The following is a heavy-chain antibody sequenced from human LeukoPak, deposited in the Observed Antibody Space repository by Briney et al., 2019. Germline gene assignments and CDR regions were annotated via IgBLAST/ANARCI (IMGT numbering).Heavy chain of an antibody. D-gene: IGHD3-10*01. CDR2: IYSGGST. J-gene: IGHJ4*02. CDR1: GFTVSNNH. V-gene: IGHV3-53*04. Sequence: GGSLRLSCAASGFTVSNNHLTWVRQAPGKGLEWVSIIYSGGSTSYAAPVKGRFTASRHNYKKTLYLQMRSLRAEDTAVYYCSVTYYNREYWGQGHLVPVSS. CDR3: SVTYYNREY.